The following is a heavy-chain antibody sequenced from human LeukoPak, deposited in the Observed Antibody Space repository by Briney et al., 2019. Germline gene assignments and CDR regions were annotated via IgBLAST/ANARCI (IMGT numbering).Heavy chain of an antibody. D-gene: IGHD2-15*01. CDR2: INHGGST. CDR1: GGSFSGYY. Sequence: SETLSLTCAVYGGSFSGYYWSWIRQPPGKGLEWIGEINHGGSTNYDPSLKSRVTISVDTSKNQFSLKLSSVTAADAAVYYCARGRRYCSCGNCYSYYYFRMDGWGQGTTVNGS. CDR3: ARGRRYCSCGNCYSYYYFRMDG. J-gene: IGHJ6*02. V-gene: IGHV4-34*01.